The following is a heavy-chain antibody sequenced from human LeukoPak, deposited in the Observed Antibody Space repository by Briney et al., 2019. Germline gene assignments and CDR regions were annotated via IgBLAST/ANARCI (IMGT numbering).Heavy chain of an antibody. J-gene: IGHJ3*02. D-gene: IGHD2-21*02. CDR3: ASGYCGGACQLGGVDM. CDR2: THYSGST. CDR1: GGSISSYY. Sequence: SETLSLTCTVSGGSISSYYWSWLRQPPGKGLEYIGYTHYSGSTNYNPSLKSRVTISLDTSGNQFSLKPSSVTAADTAVYYCASGYCGGACQLGGVDMWGQGTMVTVSP. V-gene: IGHV4-59*01.